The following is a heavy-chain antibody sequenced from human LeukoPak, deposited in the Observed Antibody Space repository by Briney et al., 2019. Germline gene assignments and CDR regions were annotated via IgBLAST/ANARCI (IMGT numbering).Heavy chain of an antibody. CDR2: ISAYNGNT. D-gene: IGHD2-8*02. CDR1: GYTFTSYG. J-gene: IGHJ4*02. Sequence: GASVKVSCKASGYTFTSYGISWVRQAPGQGLEWMGWISAYNGNTNYAQRFQGRVTMTSDTSTSTAYMELRSLRSDDTAVYYCARDLRDCSGTGCLYYFDYWGQGTLVTVSS. V-gene: IGHV1-18*01. CDR3: ARDLRDCSGTGCLYYFDY.